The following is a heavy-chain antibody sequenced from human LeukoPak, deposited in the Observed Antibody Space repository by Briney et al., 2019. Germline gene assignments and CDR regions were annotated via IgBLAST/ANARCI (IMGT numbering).Heavy chain of an antibody. J-gene: IGHJ5*02. Sequence: SETLSLTCTVSGGSISRYYWSWIRQPPGKGLEWIGYIYYSGSTNYNPPLKSRVTISVDTSKSQFPLKLSSVTAADTAVYYCARAPSNSGYNWFDPWGQGTLVTVSS. CDR1: GGSISRYY. D-gene: IGHD2-2*03. CDR3: ARAPSNSGYNWFDP. V-gene: IGHV4-59*01. CDR2: IYYSGST.